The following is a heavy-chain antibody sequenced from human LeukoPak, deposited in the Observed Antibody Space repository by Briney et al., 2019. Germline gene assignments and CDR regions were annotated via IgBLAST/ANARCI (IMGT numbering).Heavy chain of an antibody. CDR2: IKEDGSER. CDR1: GFTFSSYY. D-gene: IGHD1-26*01. J-gene: IGHJ5*02. Sequence: GGSLRLSCVASGFTFSSYYMSWVRQAPGKGLEWAANIKEDGSERYYVDSMKGRFTISRDNAKNSLYLQMNSLRAEDTAVYYCVRAGIAASWFDPWGQGTLVTVSS. CDR3: VRAGIAASWFDP. V-gene: IGHV3-7*01.